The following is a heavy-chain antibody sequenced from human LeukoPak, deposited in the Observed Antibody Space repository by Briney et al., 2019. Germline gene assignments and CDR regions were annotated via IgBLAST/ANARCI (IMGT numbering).Heavy chain of an antibody. J-gene: IGHJ4*02. D-gene: IGHD2-21*02. CDR1: GFTVSSNY. CDR2: IYSGGST. CDR3: ARDLLDGGTGDYFFDY. Sequence: PGGSLRLSCAASGFTVSSNYMSWVRQAPGKGLEWVSVIYSGGSTYYADSVKGRFTISRDNSKNTLYLQMNSLRAEDTAVYYCARDLLDGGTGDYFFDYWGQGTLVSVSS. V-gene: IGHV3-53*01.